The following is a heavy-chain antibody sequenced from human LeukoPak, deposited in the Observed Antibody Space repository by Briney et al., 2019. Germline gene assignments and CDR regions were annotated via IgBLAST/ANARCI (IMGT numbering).Heavy chain of an antibody. J-gene: IGHJ4*02. D-gene: IGHD3-10*01. V-gene: IGHV1-18*01. Sequence: ASVKVPCKASGYTFTSYGISWVRQAPGQGLEWMGWISAYNGNTNYAQKLQGRVTMTTDTSTSTAYMELRSLRSDDTAVYYCARTTSITMVRGVIIRSLDYWGQGTLVTVSS. CDR1: GYTFTSYG. CDR2: ISAYNGNT. CDR3: ARTTSITMVRGVIIRSLDY.